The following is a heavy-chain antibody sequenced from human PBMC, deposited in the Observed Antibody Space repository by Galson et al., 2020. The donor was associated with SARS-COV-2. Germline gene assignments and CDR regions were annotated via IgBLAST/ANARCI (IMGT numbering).Heavy chain of an antibody. J-gene: IGHJ3*02. D-gene: IGHD5-18*01. CDR2: IIPIFGTA. V-gene: IGHV1-69*05. CDR3: ARARSYGYWENAFDI. CDR1: GGTFSSYA. Sequence: ASVKVSCKASGGTFSSYAISWVRQAPGQGLEWMGGIIPIFGTANYAQKFQGRVTITTDESTSTAYMELSSLRSEDTAVYYCARARSYGYWENAFDILCQWTMVTVSS.